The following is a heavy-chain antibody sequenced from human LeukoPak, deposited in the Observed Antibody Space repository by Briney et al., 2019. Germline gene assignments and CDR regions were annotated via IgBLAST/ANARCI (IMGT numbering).Heavy chain of an antibody. V-gene: IGHV3-48*02. CDR2: ISSSGSAI. CDR1: GFTFSNYG. D-gene: IGHD2-21*01. Sequence: GGSLRLSCAASGFTFSNYGMHWVRQAPGKGLEWVSYISSSGSAIDYADSVKGRFTISRDNAKNSLYLQMNSLRDEDTAVYYCAKEAGCGLDYWGQGTLVTVSS. CDR3: AKEAGCGLDY. J-gene: IGHJ4*02.